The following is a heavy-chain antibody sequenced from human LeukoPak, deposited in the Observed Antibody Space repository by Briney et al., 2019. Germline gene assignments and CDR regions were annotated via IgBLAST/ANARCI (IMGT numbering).Heavy chain of an antibody. CDR1: GFTFSSYW. V-gene: IGHV3-7*01. CDR3: AREMEENCSGGSCYSGIWFDP. CDR2: IKQDGSEK. Sequence: PGGSLRLSCAASGFTFSSYWMSRVRQAPGKGLEWVANIKQDGSEKYYVDSVKGRFTISRDNAKNSLYLQMNSLRAEDTAVYYCAREMEENCSGGSCYSGIWFDPWGQGTLVTVSS. D-gene: IGHD2-15*01. J-gene: IGHJ5*02.